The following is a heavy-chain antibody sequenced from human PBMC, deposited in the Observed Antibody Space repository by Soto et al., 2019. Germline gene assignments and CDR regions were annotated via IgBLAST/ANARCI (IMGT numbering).Heavy chain of an antibody. D-gene: IGHD5-18*01. CDR1: GGSISNRGCC. Sequence: SETLSLPYTVSGGSISNRGCCWGLIRQPPGKGLEWIGSIYYSGSTYYNPSLKSRVTISVDTSKNQFSLKLSSVTAADTAVYYCARNVDTAMSDYWGQGTLVTVSS. CDR3: ARNVDTAMSDY. CDR2: IYYSGST. J-gene: IGHJ4*02. V-gene: IGHV4-39*01.